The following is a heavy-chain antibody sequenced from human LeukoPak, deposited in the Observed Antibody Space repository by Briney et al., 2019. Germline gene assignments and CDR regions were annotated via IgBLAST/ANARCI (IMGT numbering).Heavy chain of an antibody. V-gene: IGHV1-8*01. CDR2: MNPNSGNT. J-gene: IGHJ6*03. D-gene: IGHD4-11*01. CDR1: GYTFTSYD. CDR3: ARGLFYSNYYYYYMDV. Sequence: GASVKVSCKASGYTFTSYDINWVRQATGQGLEWMGWMNPNSGNTGYAQKFQGRVTMTRNTSISTAYMELSSLRSEDTAVYYCARGLFYSNYYYYYMDVWGKGTTVTASS.